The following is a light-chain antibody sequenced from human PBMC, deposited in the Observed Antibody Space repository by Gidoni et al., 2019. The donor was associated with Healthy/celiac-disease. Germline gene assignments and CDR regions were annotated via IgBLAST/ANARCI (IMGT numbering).Light chain of an antibody. Sequence: QSALTQPASVSGSPGLSITISCTGTSCDVGGYNYVSWYQQHPGKAPKLMIYDVSNRPSGVSNRFSGSKSGNTASLTITGLQAEDEADYYCSSYTSSSTLEVFGTGTKVTVL. CDR1: SCDVGGYNY. CDR3: SSYTSSSTLEV. J-gene: IGLJ1*01. V-gene: IGLV2-14*01. CDR2: DVS.